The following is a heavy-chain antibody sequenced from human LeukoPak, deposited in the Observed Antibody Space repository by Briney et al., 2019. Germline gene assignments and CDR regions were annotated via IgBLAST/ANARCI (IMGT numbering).Heavy chain of an antibody. J-gene: IGHJ4*02. Sequence: SETLSLTCAVSGYSISSSNWWGWIRQPPGKGLEWIGYIYYSGSTNYNPSLKSRVTMSVDTSKNQFSLKLSSVTALDTAVYYCARYCSSSSCRNFDYWGQGTLVTVSS. CDR1: GYSISSSNW. CDR3: ARYCSSSSCRNFDY. CDR2: IYYSGST. D-gene: IGHD2-2*01. V-gene: IGHV4-28*06.